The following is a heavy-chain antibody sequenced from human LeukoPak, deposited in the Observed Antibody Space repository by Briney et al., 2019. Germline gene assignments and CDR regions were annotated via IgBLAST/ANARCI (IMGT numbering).Heavy chain of an antibody. J-gene: IGHJ5*02. CDR3: ARKVVPVGVPAWWFDP. D-gene: IGHD2-2*01. CDR1: GGSISSSDYS. Sequence: SETLSLTCTVSGGSISSSDYSWTWIRQRPGKGLEWIGYISYNGSTYYKPSLKSRVTISADTSKSQFFLKLTSVTAADTAIYYCARKVVPVGVPAWWFDPWGQGTLVIVS. CDR2: ISYNGST. V-gene: IGHV4-31*03.